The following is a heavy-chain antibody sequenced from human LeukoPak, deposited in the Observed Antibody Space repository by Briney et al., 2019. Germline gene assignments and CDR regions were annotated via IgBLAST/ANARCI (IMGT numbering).Heavy chain of an antibody. V-gene: IGHV3-30*03. CDR3: ARDRAVGKTWVEFDP. J-gene: IGHJ5*02. CDR1: GFTFSSYG. D-gene: IGHD1-26*01. Sequence: PGGSLRLSCAASGFTFSSYGMHWVRHAPGKGPEWVAVISYDGSNKYYADSVKGRFTISRDNSNNTLYLQMNSLRDEDTAVYLCARDRAVGKTWVEFDPWGEGTLVSVSS. CDR2: ISYDGSNK.